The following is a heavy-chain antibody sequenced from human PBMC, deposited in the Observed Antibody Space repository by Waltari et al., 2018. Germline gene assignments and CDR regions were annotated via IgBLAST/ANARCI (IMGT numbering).Heavy chain of an antibody. CDR3: ARVGGYYYYYMDV. Sequence: EVQLVESGGGWEQPGGSLRLSCAGSGFNFGSYEMLWVRRAPGKGLEWVSSIDTSDRSIYYADSVRGRFTISRDNAKNSLYLHMNNLKAEDTAVYYCARVGGYYYYYMDVWGKGTTVTVSS. D-gene: IGHD3-16*01. J-gene: IGHJ6*03. CDR2: IDTSDRSI. V-gene: IGHV3-48*03. CDR1: GFNFGSYE.